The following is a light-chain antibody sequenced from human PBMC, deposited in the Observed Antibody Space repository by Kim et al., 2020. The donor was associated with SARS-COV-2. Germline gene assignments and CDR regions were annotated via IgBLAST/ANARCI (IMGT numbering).Light chain of an antibody. CDR1: QSVLYSSNNKNY. CDR2: WAS. CDR3: QQYYSTPPT. Sequence: RATINCKSSQSVLYSSNNKNYLAWYQQKPGQPPKRLIYWASTRESGVPDRFSGSGSGTDFTLTISSLQAEDVAVYYCQQYYSTPPTFGQGTKLEIK. V-gene: IGKV4-1*01. J-gene: IGKJ2*01.